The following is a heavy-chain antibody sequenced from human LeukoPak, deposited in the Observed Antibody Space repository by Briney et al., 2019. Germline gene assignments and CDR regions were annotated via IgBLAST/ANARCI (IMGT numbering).Heavy chain of an antibody. CDR3: ARGDIVVVPAALYYYYYGMDV. J-gene: IGHJ6*04. Sequence: SETLSLTCAVYGGSFSGYYWSWIRQPPGKGLEWIGEINHSGSTNYNPSLKSRVTIPVDTSKNQFSLKLSSVTAADTAVYYCARGDIVVVPAALYYYYYGMDVWGKGTTVTVSS. CDR1: GGSFSGYY. D-gene: IGHD2-2*01. CDR2: INHSGST. V-gene: IGHV4-34*01.